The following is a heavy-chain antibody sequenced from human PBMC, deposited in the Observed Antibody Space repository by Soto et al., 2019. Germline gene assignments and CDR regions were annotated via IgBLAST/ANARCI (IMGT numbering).Heavy chain of an antibody. V-gene: IGHV3-23*01. CDR2: ISGSGGSP. D-gene: IGHD2-8*01. CDR1: GFTFSTYT. J-gene: IGHJ4*02. CDR3: AKARCTTSNCYVPDY. Sequence: GGSLRLSCAASGFTFSTYTMSWVRRAPGKGLEWVSAISGSGGSPSYADSVQGRFTISRDNPKKTLYLQMNSLRAEDTAVYYCAKARCTTSNCYVPDYWGQGTLVTVS.